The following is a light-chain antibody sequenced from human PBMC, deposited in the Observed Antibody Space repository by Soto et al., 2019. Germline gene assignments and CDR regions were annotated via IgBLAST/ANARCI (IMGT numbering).Light chain of an antibody. CDR2: GTS. Sequence: DIVLTQSPGALSVSPGERATLSGRASQTISSNYLAWYQQKPGQPPSLLIYGTSSRATGIPDRFSGSGSGTDFTLTISRLEPEDSAIYYCQQYVSWTFGQGTKVEIK. CDR1: QTISSNY. V-gene: IGKV3-20*01. J-gene: IGKJ1*01. CDR3: QQYVSWT.